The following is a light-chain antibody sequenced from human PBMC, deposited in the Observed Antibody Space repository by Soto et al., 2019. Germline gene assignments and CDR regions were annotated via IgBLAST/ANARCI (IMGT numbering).Light chain of an antibody. V-gene: IGKV2-30*02. J-gene: IGKJ2*01. CDR3: MQGSHWPYT. CDR1: QSLVHSDGIFY. CDR2: KVS. Sequence: DVVLTQSPLSLPVTLGQPASISCRSSQSLVHSDGIFYLNWFQQRPGQSPRRLIHKVSNRDYGVPDRLSGSGSGTDFTRDISRVEAEGVGVYYCMQGSHWPYTFGQGTKLEIK.